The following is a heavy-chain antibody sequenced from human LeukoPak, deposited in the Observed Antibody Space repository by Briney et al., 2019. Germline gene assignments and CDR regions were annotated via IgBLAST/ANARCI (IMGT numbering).Heavy chain of an antibody. V-gene: IGHV4-59*01. J-gene: IGHJ4*02. Sequence: SETLSLTCTVSGGSLSSYYWSWIRQPPGKGLEWIGYIYYSGSTNYNPSLKRRVTISVDTSKTQFSLKLSSVTAADTAVYYCARGGGRYCSSTSCYSFPVDYWGQGTLVTVSS. CDR2: IYYSGST. CDR3: ARGGGRYCSSTSCYSFPVDY. D-gene: IGHD2-2*01. CDR1: GGSLSSYY.